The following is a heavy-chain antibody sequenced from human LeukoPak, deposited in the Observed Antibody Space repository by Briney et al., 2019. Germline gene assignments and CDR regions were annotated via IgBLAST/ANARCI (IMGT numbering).Heavy chain of an antibody. V-gene: IGHV1-3*01. D-gene: IGHD3-16*02. J-gene: IGHJ4*02. CDR1: GYTFSSYG. CDR3: ARDWSDYVWGSYRYRYFDY. Sequence: ASVKVSCKASGYTFSSYGISWVRQAPGQRLEWMGWINAGNGNTKYSQKFQGRVTITRDTSASTAYMELSSLRSEDTAVYYCARDWSDYVWGSYRYRYFDYWGQGTLVTVSS. CDR2: INAGNGNT.